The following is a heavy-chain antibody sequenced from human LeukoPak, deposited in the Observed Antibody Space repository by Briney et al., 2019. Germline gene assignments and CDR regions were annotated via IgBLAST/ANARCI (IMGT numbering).Heavy chain of an antibody. CDR2: ISGYNGNT. D-gene: IGHD5-18*01. CDR3: ARDDLDTVMGACDR. Sequence: ASVKVSCKASGYIFTNYGISWVRQAPGQELEWMGWISGYNGNTKYAQKFQGRVTMTTDTSTSTAYMELRSLISDDTAVYFCARDDLDTVMGACDRWGQGTLVIVSS. J-gene: IGHJ5*02. CDR1: GYIFTNYG. V-gene: IGHV1-18*04.